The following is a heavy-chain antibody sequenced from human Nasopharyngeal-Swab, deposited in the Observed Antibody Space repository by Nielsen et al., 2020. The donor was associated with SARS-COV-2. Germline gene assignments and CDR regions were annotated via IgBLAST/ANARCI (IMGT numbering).Heavy chain of an antibody. D-gene: IGHD1-26*01. CDR1: GGTFSSYA. J-gene: IGHJ6*03. V-gene: IGHV1-69*13. Sequence: SVKVYCKASGGTFSSYAIRWVRQDTGQGLEWMGGIIPIFGTANYAQKFQGRVTITADESTSTAYMELSSLRSEDTAVYYCAVGATGYYYMDVWGKGTTVTVSS. CDR2: IIPIFGTA. CDR3: AVGATGYYYMDV.